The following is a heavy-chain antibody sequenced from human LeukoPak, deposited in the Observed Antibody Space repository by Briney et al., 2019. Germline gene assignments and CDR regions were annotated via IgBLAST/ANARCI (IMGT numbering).Heavy chain of an antibody. CDR1: GGPISSGGYY. Sequence: SQTLSLTCTVSGGPISSGGYYWSWIRQHPGKGLEWIGYIYYSGSTYYNPSLKSRVTISVDTSKNQFSLKLSSVTAADTAVYYCARLDIVFYGMDVWGQGTTVTVSS. V-gene: IGHV4-31*03. D-gene: IGHD5/OR15-5a*01. CDR3: ARLDIVFYGMDV. J-gene: IGHJ6*02. CDR2: IYYSGST.